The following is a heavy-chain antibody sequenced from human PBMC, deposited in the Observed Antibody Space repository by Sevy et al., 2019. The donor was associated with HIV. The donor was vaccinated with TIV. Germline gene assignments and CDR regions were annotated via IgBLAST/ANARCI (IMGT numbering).Heavy chain of an antibody. V-gene: IGHV3-23*01. Sequence: GGSLRLSCVVSGYSFSSYAISWVRQAPGKGLEWVSTINGRGGSTYYADSVKGRFTISRDNPKNTLFLQMINLRVDDTAIDYCTRPSPRIGAASSAFYDNWGQGTLVTVSS. J-gene: IGHJ4*02. CDR2: INGRGGST. CDR3: TRPSPRIGAASSAFYDN. CDR1: GYSFSSYA. D-gene: IGHD3-3*02.